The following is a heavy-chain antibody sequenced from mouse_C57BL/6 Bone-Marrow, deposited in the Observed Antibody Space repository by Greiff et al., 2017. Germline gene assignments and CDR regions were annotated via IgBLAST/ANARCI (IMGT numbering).Heavy chain of an antibody. D-gene: IGHD1-1*01. Sequence: EVQGVESGPELVKPGASVKMSCKASGYTFTDYNMHWVKQSHGKSLEWIGYINPNNGGTSYNQKFKGKATLTVNKSSSTAYMELRSLTSEDSAVYYCARSGHYYGSSYDFDYWGQGTTLTVSS. V-gene: IGHV1-22*01. J-gene: IGHJ2*01. CDR2: INPNNGGT. CDR1: GYTFTDYN. CDR3: ARSGHYYGSSYDFDY.